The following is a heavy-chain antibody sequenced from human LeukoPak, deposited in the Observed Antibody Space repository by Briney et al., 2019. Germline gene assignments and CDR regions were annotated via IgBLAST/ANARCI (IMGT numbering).Heavy chain of an antibody. Sequence: SETLSLTCAVSGYSISSGYYWGWIRQPPGKGLEWIGSIYHSGSTYYNPSLKSRVTISVDTSKNQFSLKLSSVTAADTAVYHCARLLGYCSSTSCLGRNWFDPWGQGTLVTVSS. CDR1: GYSISSGYY. J-gene: IGHJ5*02. CDR2: IYHSGST. D-gene: IGHD2-2*01. V-gene: IGHV4-38-2*01. CDR3: ARLLGYCSSTSCLGRNWFDP.